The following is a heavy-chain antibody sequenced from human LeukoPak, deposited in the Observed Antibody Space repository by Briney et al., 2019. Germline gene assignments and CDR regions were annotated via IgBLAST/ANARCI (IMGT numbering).Heavy chain of an antibody. CDR3: ARARYYDSSGYPPSCWFDP. J-gene: IGHJ5*02. V-gene: IGHV4-59*07. D-gene: IGHD3-22*01. CDR2: IYSSGST. Sequence: SDTLSLICTVSGGSISSYYWSWIRQTPGKGLEGIGYIYSSGSTNYNPSLKSRVTISVDRSKNQCSLKLTSVTAADMAVYYCARARYYDSSGYPPSCWFDPWGQGTLVTVSS. CDR1: GGSISSYY.